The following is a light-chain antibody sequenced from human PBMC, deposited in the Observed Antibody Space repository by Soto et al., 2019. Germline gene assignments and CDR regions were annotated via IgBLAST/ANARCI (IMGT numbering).Light chain of an antibody. CDR2: DNN. Sequence: QSVLTQPPSVSAAPGQKVTISCSGSSSNIGNNFVSWYQHLPGTDPKLLIYDNNKRPSGIPDRFSGTKSGTSATLGITGLQTGDEAQYYCATWDSSLIAGVFGGGTKVTVL. J-gene: IGLJ2*01. CDR3: ATWDSSLIAGV. CDR1: SSNIGNNF. V-gene: IGLV1-51*01.